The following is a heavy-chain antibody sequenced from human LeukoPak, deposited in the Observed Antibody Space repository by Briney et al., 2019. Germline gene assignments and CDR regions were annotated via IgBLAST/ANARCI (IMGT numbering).Heavy chain of an antibody. D-gene: IGHD2-2*01. CDR3: AKAENIDIVVVPAAMTPYYYYYMDV. J-gene: IGHJ6*03. CDR1: GFTFSSYG. Sequence: GGSLRLSCAASGFTFSSYGMHWVRQAPGKGLEWVAVISYDGSNKYYADSAKGRFTISRDNSKNTLYLQMNSLRAEDTAVYYCAKAENIDIVVVPAAMTPYYYYYMDVWGKGTTVTVSS. CDR2: ISYDGSNK. V-gene: IGHV3-30*18.